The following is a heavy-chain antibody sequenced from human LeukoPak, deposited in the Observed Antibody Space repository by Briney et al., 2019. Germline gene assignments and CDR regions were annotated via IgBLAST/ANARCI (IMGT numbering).Heavy chain of an antibody. J-gene: IGHJ6*02. Sequence: ASVKVSCKASGYTFTSYGISWVRQAPGQGLEWMGWISAYNGNTNYAQKLQGRVTMTTDTSTSTAYMELRSLRSDDTAVYYCARDYDGYSYGYYYYYGMDVWGQGTTVTVSS. CDR1: GYTFTSYG. CDR2: ISAYNGNT. CDR3: ARDYDGYSYGYYYYYGMDV. V-gene: IGHV1-18*01. D-gene: IGHD5-18*01.